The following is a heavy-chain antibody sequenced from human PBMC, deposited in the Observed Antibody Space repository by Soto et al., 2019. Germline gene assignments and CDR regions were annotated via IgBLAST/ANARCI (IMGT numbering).Heavy chain of an antibody. Sequence: DVQLVQSGGGVVQPGGSLRLSCSGSGFTFGSYWMHWVRQVPGKGLVWVSRINSDGSSIKYADSVKGRFTISRDNAKNTLYLQLTSLGGDDTAIYYCALNPLGLPAFDYWGQGTLVTVSS. V-gene: IGHV3-74*01. CDR2: INSDGSSI. CDR3: ALNPLGLPAFDY. CDR1: GFTFGSYW. D-gene: IGHD2-2*01. J-gene: IGHJ4*02.